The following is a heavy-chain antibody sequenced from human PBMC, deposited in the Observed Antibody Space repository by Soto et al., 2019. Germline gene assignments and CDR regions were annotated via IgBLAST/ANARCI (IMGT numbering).Heavy chain of an antibody. J-gene: IGHJ6*02. Sequence: ASVKVSCKASGYTFSIYGISWVRQAPGQGLEWMGWISANNGNTNYAQKLQGRITLTTDTSTSTAYMELRSLRSDDTAAYYCAREYCGGGTCYSHYFYGMDVWGQGTTVTVSS. V-gene: IGHV1-18*01. CDR2: ISANNGNT. CDR1: GYTFSIYG. CDR3: AREYCGGGTCYSHYFYGMDV. D-gene: IGHD2-15*01.